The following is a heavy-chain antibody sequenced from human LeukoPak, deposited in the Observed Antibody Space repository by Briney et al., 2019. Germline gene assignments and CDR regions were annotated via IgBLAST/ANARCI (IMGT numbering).Heavy chain of an antibody. CDR3: ARDGSPYYYDSSGYYLDY. V-gene: IGHV3-21*01. CDR2: ISSSSSYI. D-gene: IGHD3-22*01. CDR1: GFTFSSYS. Sequence: GGSLRLSCAASGFTFSSYSMNWVRQAPGKGLEWVSSISSSSSYIYYADSVKGRFTISRDNAKNSLYLQINSLRAEDTAVYYCARDGSPYYYDSSGYYLDYWGQGTLVTVSS. J-gene: IGHJ4*02.